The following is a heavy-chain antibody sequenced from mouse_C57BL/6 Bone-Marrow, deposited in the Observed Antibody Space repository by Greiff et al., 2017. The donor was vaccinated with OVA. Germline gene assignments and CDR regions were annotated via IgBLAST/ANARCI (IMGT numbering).Heavy chain of an antibody. CDR1: GYSITSGYY. J-gene: IGHJ4*01. CDR3: ASELGRGYYYAMDY. CDR2: ISYDGSN. Sequence: EVQLQESGPGLVKPSQSLSLTCSVTGYSITSGYYWNWIRQFPGNKLEWMGYISYDGSNNYNPSLKNRISITRDTSKNQFFLKLNSVTTEDTATYYCASELGRGYYYAMDYWGQGTSVTVSS. V-gene: IGHV3-6*01. D-gene: IGHD4-1*01.